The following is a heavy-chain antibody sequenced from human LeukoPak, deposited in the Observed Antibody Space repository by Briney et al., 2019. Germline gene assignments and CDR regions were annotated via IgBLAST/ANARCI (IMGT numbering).Heavy chain of an antibody. D-gene: IGHD6-13*01. J-gene: IGHJ4*02. CDR2: ISSSSSYI. Sequence: GGSLRLSCTASGFTFSSYSMNWLRQAPGKGLEWVSSISSSSSYIYYADSVKGRFTISRDNAKNSLYLQMHSLRAEDTAVYYCARDRLSSWYSRYFDYWGQGTLVTASS. CDR3: ARDRLSSWYSRYFDY. CDR1: GFTFSSYS. V-gene: IGHV3-21*01.